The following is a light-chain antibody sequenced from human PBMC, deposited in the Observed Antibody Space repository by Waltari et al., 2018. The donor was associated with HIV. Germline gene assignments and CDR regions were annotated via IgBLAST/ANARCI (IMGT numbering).Light chain of an antibody. CDR3: SSYTSSSLHV. J-gene: IGLJ1*01. CDR2: DVS. Sequence: QSALTQPASVSGSPGQSITISCTGTSSDVGGYNYFSWYQQHPGKAPKLMIYDVSNRPSGVSTRFSGSKSGNTASLTISGLQAEDEADYYCSSYTSSSLHVFGTGTKVTVL. CDR1: SSDVGGYNY. V-gene: IGLV2-14*03.